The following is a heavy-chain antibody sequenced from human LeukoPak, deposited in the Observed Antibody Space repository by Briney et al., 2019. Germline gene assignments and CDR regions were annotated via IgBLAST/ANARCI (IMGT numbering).Heavy chain of an antibody. D-gene: IGHD6-13*01. J-gene: IGHJ4*02. CDR2: ISSSSSYI. CDR1: GFTFSSYS. V-gene: IGHV3-21*01. Sequence: GGSLRLSCAASGFTFSSYSMNWVRQAPGKGLEWVSSISSSSSYIYYADSVKGRFTISRDNAKNSLYLQMNSLRAEDTAVYYCARDPGRSRLYYFDYWGQGTLVTVSS. CDR3: ARDPGRSRLYYFDY.